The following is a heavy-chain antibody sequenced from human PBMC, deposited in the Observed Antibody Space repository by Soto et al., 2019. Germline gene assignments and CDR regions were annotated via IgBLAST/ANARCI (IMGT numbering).Heavy chain of an antibody. CDR3: ARGARLVWYFDL. CDR1: GYTFTSYD. CDR2: MNPNSGNT. J-gene: IGHJ2*01. V-gene: IGHV1-8*01. Sequence: QVQLVQSVAEVKKPGASVKVSCKASGYTFTSYDINWVRQATGQGHEWMGWMNPNSGNTGYAQKFQGRVTMTRNTSISTAYMKLSSLRSEDTAVYYCARGARLVWYFDLWGRGTLVTVSS.